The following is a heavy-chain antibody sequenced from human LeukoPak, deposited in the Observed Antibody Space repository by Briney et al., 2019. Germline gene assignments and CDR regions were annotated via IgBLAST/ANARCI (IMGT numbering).Heavy chain of an antibody. V-gene: IGHV3-23*01. Sequence: GGSLRLSCAASGFPFSSHAMSWVRQPPGKGLEWVAAISNGKTYYADSVRGRFAISRDDSTNTVHLHINSLRDEDTALYHCVREAGYCAPVCVKTNWFDPWGQGTLVTVSS. CDR2: ISNGKT. D-gene: IGHD2-15*01. CDR1: GFPFSSHA. J-gene: IGHJ5*02. CDR3: VREAGYCAPVCVKTNWFDP.